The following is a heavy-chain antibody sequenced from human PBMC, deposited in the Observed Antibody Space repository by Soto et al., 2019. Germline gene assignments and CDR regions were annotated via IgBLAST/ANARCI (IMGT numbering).Heavy chain of an antibody. D-gene: IGHD2-21*02. V-gene: IGHV4-59*08. Sequence: SETLSLTCTFSGGSISSYYWSWIRQPPGKGLEWIGYIYYSASTKYSPSLKSRVTISVDTSKNQFSLNLSSVAAADTAVYYCARHLPYCGGDCYSLDYWGQGTLVTVSS. CDR3: ARHLPYCGGDCYSLDY. CDR1: GGSISSYY. J-gene: IGHJ4*02. CDR2: IYYSAST.